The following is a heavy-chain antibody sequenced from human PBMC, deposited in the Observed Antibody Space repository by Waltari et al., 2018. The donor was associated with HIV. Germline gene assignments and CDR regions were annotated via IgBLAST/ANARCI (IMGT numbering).Heavy chain of an antibody. CDR1: GYYISRGYY. Sequence: QVQLQESGPGLVKPPETLSLPCPVPGYYISRGYYWGWTRHPPGKGLEWIGSIYQSGSTYYNPSLKSRVTISLDMSKNQFSLKLSSVTAADTAVYYCARGDQSYPRLWFGEFGMDVWGQGTTVTVSS. J-gene: IGHJ6*02. CDR2: IYQSGST. V-gene: IGHV4-38-2*02. CDR3: ARGDQSYPRLWFGEFGMDV. D-gene: IGHD3-10*01.